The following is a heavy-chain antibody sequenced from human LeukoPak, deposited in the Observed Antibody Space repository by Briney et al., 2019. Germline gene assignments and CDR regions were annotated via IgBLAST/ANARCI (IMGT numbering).Heavy chain of an antibody. CDR1: GFTFDDYA. V-gene: IGHV3-9*01. CDR2: ISWNSGSI. CDR3: ALGGSGSYRPPYCYYGMDV. D-gene: IGHD3-10*01. Sequence: GGSLRLSCAASGFTFDDYAMHWVRQAPGKGLEWVSGISWNSGSIGYADPVKGRFTISRDNAKDSLYLQMNSLRAEDTALYYCALGGSGSYRPPYCYYGMDVWGQGTTVTVSS. J-gene: IGHJ6*02.